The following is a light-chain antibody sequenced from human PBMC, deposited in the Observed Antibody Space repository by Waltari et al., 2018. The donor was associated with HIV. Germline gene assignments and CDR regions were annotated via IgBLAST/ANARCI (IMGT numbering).Light chain of an antibody. Sequence: QSALTQPPSASGSPGQSVTISCPGTRSAVGGSKYVSGYQQHPAKAPQLRIYEVNKRPSGVPDRFSGSKSANTAALTVSGLQADDEADYYCNSYAGSNNWVFGGGTKLTVL. CDR3: NSYAGSNNWV. CDR1: RSAVGGSKY. V-gene: IGLV2-8*01. J-gene: IGLJ3*02. CDR2: EVN.